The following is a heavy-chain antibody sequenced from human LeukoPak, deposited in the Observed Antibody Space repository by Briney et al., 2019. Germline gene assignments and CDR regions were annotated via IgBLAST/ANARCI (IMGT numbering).Heavy chain of an antibody. CDR2: IEQEGSEK. J-gene: IGHJ4*02. CDR3: ARRGRIFGVVIIGYFDY. D-gene: IGHD3-3*01. CDR1: GFTFSSYW. Sequence: PGGPLRLSCAASGFTFSSYWMSWVRQAPGKGLEWVANIEQEGSEKNYVDSVKGRFTISRDNAKNSLYLQMNSLRAEDTAVYYCARRGRIFGVVIIGYFDYWGQGTLVTASS. V-gene: IGHV3-7*05.